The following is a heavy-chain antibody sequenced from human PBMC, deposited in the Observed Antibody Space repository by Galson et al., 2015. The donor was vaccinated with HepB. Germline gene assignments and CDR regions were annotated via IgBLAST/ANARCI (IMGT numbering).Heavy chain of an antibody. J-gene: IGHJ6*03. CDR1: GFTFNSYA. D-gene: IGHD3-16*01. CDR2: ISATGGST. V-gene: IGHV3-23*01. CDR3: AKDRGDYYYYMDV. Sequence: SLRLSCAASGFTFNSYAMSWVRQAPGKGLEWVSVISATGGSTYYADSVKGRLTISRGNSKNTLYLQMNSLRAEDTAVYYCAKDRGDYYYYMDVWGKGTTVTVSS.